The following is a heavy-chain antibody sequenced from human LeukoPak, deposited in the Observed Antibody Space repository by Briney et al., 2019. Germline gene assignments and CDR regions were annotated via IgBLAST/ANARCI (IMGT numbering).Heavy chain of an antibody. CDR1: GYTFTSYG. J-gene: IGHJ5*02. CDR3: ARRAEAKYSSSWSNWFDP. CDR2: ISAYNGNT. D-gene: IGHD6-13*01. Sequence: ASVKVSCKASGYTFTSYGISWVRQAPGQGLEWMGWISAYNGNTNYAQKLQGRVTMTTDTSTSTAYMELSSLRSEDTAVYYCARRAEAKYSSSWSNWFDPWGQGTLVTVSS. V-gene: IGHV1-18*01.